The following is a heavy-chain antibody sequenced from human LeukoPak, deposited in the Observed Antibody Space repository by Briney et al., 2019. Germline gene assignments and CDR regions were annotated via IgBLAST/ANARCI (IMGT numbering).Heavy chain of an antibody. CDR3: ARNDCLDY. J-gene: IGHJ4*02. Sequence: PGGSLTLSCAASGFSFSSYEMNWVRQSPGKGLEWVSFISGSGTVIYYADSVKGRFTISRDNAKNTVFLQMTSLRAEDTALYYCARNDCLDYWGQGTLVTVSS. CDR2: ISGSGTVI. D-gene: IGHD2-21*02. CDR1: GFSFSSYE. V-gene: IGHV3-48*03.